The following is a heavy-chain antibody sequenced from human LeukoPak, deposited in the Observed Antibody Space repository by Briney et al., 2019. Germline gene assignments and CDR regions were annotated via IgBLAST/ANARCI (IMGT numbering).Heavy chain of an antibody. V-gene: IGHV1-18*01. D-gene: IGHD6-19*01. J-gene: IGHJ4*02. CDR3: ARPAGYSSGWSDFDY. CDR2: ISAYNGNT. CDR1: GYTFTSYG. Sequence: ASVKVSCKASGYTFTSYGISWVRQAPGQGLEWMGWISAYNGNTNYAQKLQGRVTMTTDTSTSTAYMELRSLGSDDTAVYYCARPAGYSSGWSDFDYWGQGTLVTVSS.